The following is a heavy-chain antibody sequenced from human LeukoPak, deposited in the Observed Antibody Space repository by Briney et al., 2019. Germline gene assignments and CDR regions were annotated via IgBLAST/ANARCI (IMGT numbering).Heavy chain of an antibody. V-gene: IGHV3-30*18. CDR3: AKDLRWVGLDY. CDR1: GFTFSSYG. CDR2: ISYDGSNK. Sequence: QSGGSLRLSCAASGFTFSSYGMHWVRQAPGKGLEWVAVISYDGSNKYYADSVKGRFTISRDNSKNTLYLQMNSLRAEDTAVYYCAKDLRWVGLDYWGQGTLVTVSS. J-gene: IGHJ4*02. D-gene: IGHD1-26*01.